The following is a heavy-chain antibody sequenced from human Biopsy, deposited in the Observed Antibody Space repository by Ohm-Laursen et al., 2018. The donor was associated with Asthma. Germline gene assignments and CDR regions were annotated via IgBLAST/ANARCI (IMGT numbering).Heavy chain of an antibody. Sequence: GSLRLSCAASGFSFSDYYKTWMRHAQGKGLEWVSSISSSGSTTYPAESVKGRFTISGDNAQKSLFLQMGSLKAEDTAIYYCARVFESSEWGPFYHFGLDVWGQGTTVAVSS. CDR3: ARVFESSEWGPFYHFGLDV. CDR1: GFSFSDYY. V-gene: IGHV3-11*01. CDR2: ISSSGSTT. J-gene: IGHJ6*02. D-gene: IGHD6-25*01.